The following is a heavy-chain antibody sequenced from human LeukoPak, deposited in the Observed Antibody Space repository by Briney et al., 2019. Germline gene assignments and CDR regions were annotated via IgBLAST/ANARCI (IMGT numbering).Heavy chain of an antibody. CDR1: GGSLNGHY. V-gene: IGHV4-34*01. CDR2: GNESGGT. Sequence: KPSETLSLTCAVYGGSLNGHYWSWIRQPPGKGLEWIGEGNESGGTKFNPSLKSRVTISADTSKNQFSLKLSSVTAADTAVYYCAKNGQSGFSFDPWGQGTLVTVSS. J-gene: IGHJ5*02. D-gene: IGHD3-3*01. CDR3: AKNGQSGFSFDP.